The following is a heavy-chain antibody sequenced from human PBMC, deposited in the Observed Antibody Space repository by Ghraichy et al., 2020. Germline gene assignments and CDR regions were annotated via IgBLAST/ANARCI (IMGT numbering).Heavy chain of an antibody. CDR1: GYSFTSYW. CDR2: IYPGDSDT. V-gene: IGHV5-51*01. CDR3: ARHRYCSGGSCYLFDY. J-gene: IGHJ4*02. Sequence: GESLNISCKGSGYSFTSYWIGWVRQMPGKGLEWMGIIYPGDSDTRYSPSFQVQVTISADKSISTAYLQWSSLKASDTAMYYCARHRYCSGGSCYLFDYWGQGTLVTVSS. D-gene: IGHD2-15*01.